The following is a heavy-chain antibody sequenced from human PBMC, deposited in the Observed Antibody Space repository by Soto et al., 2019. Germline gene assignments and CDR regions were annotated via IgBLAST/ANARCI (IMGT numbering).Heavy chain of an antibody. J-gene: IGHJ4*02. CDR1: GFTFSSYW. V-gene: IGHV3-74*01. D-gene: IGHD3-16*02. CDR3: VRYPRSVGGSYRPDY. CDR2: INSDGSIT. Sequence: LRLSCAASGFTFSSYWMHWVRQVPEKGLVWVSRINSDGSITNYADAVKGRFTISRDNVKNTLYLQMNSLRAEDTAVYYCVRYPRSVGGSYRPDYWGQGTLVTVSS.